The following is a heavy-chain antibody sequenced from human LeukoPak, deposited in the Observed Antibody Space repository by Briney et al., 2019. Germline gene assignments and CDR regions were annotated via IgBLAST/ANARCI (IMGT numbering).Heavy chain of an antibody. D-gene: IGHD2-8*02. CDR1: GFTFSNYW. V-gene: IGHV3-74*01. Sequence: GGSLRLSCAASGFTFSNYWMHWVRQAPGKGLVWVSRIKGDGSHTIYADSVKGRFTISRDNAKNSLYLQMNSLRAEDTALYYCAKDRGDGYWYYFDYWGQGTLVTVSS. J-gene: IGHJ4*02. CDR3: AKDRGDGYWYYFDY. CDR2: IKGDGSHT.